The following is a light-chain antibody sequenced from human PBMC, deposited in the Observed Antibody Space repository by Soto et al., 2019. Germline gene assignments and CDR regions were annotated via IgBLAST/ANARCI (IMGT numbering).Light chain of an antibody. V-gene: IGKV1-5*01. CDR2: DAS. Sequence: DIQVTNCAFMLSPSVGDRVTITCRASQSISRWLAWYQQKPGKAPKLLIYDASSLESGVPSRFSGSGSGTEFTLTISSLQPDDFAAYYCHQYYHDSAQTFGRGAKVDIK. J-gene: IGKJ4*01. CDR1: QSISRW. CDR3: HQYYHDSAQT.